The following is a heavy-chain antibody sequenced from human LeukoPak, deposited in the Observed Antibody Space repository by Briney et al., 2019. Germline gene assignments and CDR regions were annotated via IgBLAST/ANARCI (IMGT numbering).Heavy chain of an antibody. CDR2: ISSSSSSI. Sequence: GGSLRLSCAASGFTFSSYEMNWVRQAPGKGLEWVSSISSSSSSIYYADSVKGRFTISRDNAKNSLYLQMNSLRADDTAVYYCARGGSGNWNAPFGYWGQGTLVTVSS. CDR1: GFTFSSYE. V-gene: IGHV3-21*01. D-gene: IGHD1-1*01. CDR3: ARGGSGNWNAPFGY. J-gene: IGHJ4*02.